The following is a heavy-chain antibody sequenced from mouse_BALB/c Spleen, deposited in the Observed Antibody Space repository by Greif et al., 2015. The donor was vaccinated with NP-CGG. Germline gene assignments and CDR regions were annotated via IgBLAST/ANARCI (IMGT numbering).Heavy chain of an antibody. Sequence: VQLQQSGAELVKPGASVKLSCKASGYTFTSYYMYWVKQRPGQGLEWIGGINPSNGGTNFNEKFKSKATLTVDKSSSTAYVQLSSLTSEDSAVYYCTRSTYNAMDYWGQGTSVTVSS. V-gene: IGHV1S81*02. CDR3: TRSTYNAMDY. CDR2: INPSNGGT. CDR1: GYTFTSYY. D-gene: IGHD6-1*01. J-gene: IGHJ4*01.